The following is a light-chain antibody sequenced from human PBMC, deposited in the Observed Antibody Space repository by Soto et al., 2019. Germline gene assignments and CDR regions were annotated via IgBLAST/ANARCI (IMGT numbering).Light chain of an antibody. CDR2: EVS. J-gene: IGLJ3*02. V-gene: IGLV2-14*01. CDR1: SSDVGDYNY. CDR3: SSYTSSSTWV. Sequence: QSALTQPASVSGSPGQSITISCTGTSSDVGDYNYVSWYQQHPGKAPKLMIYEVSNRPSGVSNRFAGSKSGNTASLTISVLQAEDEADYYCSSYTSSSTWVFGGGTKLTVL.